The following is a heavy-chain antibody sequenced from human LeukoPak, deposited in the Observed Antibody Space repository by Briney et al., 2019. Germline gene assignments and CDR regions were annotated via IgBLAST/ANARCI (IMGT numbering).Heavy chain of an antibody. D-gene: IGHD2-21*02. V-gene: IGHV1-69-2*01. J-gene: IGHJ2*01. Sequence: ASVKISCKVSGYTFTDYYVHWVQQAPGKGLEWMGLVDPEDGETIYAEKFQGRVTITADTSTDTAYMELSSLRSEDMAVYYCATGDMGVVTANGDWYLDLWGRGTLVTVSS. CDR2: VDPEDGET. CDR1: GYTFTDYY. CDR3: ATGDMGVVTANGDWYLDL.